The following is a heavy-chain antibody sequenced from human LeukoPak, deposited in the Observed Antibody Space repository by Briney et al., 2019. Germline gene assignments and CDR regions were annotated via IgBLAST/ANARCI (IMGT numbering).Heavy chain of an antibody. V-gene: IGHV3-23*01. CDR2: ISGSGGST. D-gene: IGHD5-24*01. Sequence: PGGSLRLSCAVSGFTFSDYYIDWVRQAPGKGLEWVSAISGSGGSTYYADSVKGRFTISRDNSKNTLYLQMNSLRAEDTAVYYCAKVSEMATNDYWGQGTLVTVSS. J-gene: IGHJ4*02. CDR3: AKVSEMATNDY. CDR1: GFTFSDYY.